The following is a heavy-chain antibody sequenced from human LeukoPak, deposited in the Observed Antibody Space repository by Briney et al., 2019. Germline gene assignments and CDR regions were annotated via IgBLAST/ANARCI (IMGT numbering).Heavy chain of an antibody. Sequence: GGSLRLSCAASGFTFSSYSMNWVRQAPGKGLEWVSSISSSSSYIYYADSVKGRFTISRDNSKNTLYLQMNSLRAEDTAVYYCAKDEGRITIFGVVIPIWYYWGQGTLVTVSS. CDR3: AKDEGRITIFGVVIPIWYY. J-gene: IGHJ4*02. CDR1: GFTFSSYS. V-gene: IGHV3-21*04. CDR2: ISSSSSYI. D-gene: IGHD3-3*01.